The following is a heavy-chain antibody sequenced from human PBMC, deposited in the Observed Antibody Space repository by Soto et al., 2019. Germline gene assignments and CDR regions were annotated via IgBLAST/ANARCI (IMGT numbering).Heavy chain of an antibody. D-gene: IGHD2-8*01. CDR3: ARALGYCTNGVCLNWFDP. CDR2: IYPSGST. V-gene: IGHV4-30-2*01. CDR1: GGSISSGCDS. J-gene: IGHJ5*02. Sequence: SETLSLTCAVSGGSISSGCDSWRWMRQPPRKGLEWIGYIYPSGSTYYNPSLKSRVTISVDRSKRQFSRKRSSGTAADTAVYYCARALGYCTNGVCLNWFDPWGQGSLVTVS.